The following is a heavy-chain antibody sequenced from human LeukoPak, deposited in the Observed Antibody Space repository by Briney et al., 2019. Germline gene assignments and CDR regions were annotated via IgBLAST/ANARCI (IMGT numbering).Heavy chain of an antibody. V-gene: IGHV4-61*02. D-gene: IGHD3-3*01. J-gene: IGHJ4*02. Sequence: SQTLSLTCTVSGGSISSGSYYWSCIRQPARKGLERIGRIYTSGSTNYNPSLKSRVTISVDTSKNQFSLKLSSVTAADTAVYYCARDSDFWSGYPHYFDYWGQGTLVTVSS. CDR1: GGSISSGSYY. CDR2: IYTSGST. CDR3: ARDSDFWSGYPHYFDY.